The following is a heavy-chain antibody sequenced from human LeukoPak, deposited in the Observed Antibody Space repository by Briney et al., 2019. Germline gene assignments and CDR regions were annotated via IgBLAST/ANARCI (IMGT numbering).Heavy chain of an antibody. J-gene: IGHJ4*02. CDR2: INAGNGNT. CDR1: GYSFISYA. V-gene: IGHV1-3*01. D-gene: IGHD1-26*01. CDR3: ARDISLVVGATDY. Sequence: ASVKVSCKASGYSFISYAMHWVRQAPGQRLEWMGWINAGNGNTKYSQKFQGRVTITRDTSASTAYMELSSLRSEDTAVYYCARDISLVVGATDYWGQGTLVTVSS.